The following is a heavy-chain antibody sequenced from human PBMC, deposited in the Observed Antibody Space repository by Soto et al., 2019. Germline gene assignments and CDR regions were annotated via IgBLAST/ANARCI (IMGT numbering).Heavy chain of an antibody. J-gene: IGHJ6*02. D-gene: IGHD3-22*01. CDR3: AKGRGDGYPYYYYGMDV. V-gene: IGHV3-23*01. CDR2: INGSGGSK. Sequence: PGGSLRLSCAASGFTFSSYWMSWVRQAPGKGLEWVSNINGSGGSKYYVDSVKGRFTISRDNSKNTLYLQMNSLRAEDTAVYYCAKGRGDGYPYYYYGMDVWGQGTTVTSP. CDR1: GFTFSSYW.